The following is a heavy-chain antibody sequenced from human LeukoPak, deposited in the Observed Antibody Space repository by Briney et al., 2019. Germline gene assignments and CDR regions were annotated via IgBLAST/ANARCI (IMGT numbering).Heavy chain of an antibody. J-gene: IGHJ4*02. CDR3: ARRVPNEVITDYFDY. Sequence: PGGSLRLSCAASGITLSDFWFSWVRQAPGKGLEWISFIDSSSRTIFYAESVKGRFTISRDNAKNSLFLQMNSLRAEDTAVYYCARRVPNEVITDYFDYWGPGTLVTVSS. CDR2: IDSSSRTI. CDR1: GITLSDFW. D-gene: IGHD3-16*01. V-gene: IGHV3-11*04.